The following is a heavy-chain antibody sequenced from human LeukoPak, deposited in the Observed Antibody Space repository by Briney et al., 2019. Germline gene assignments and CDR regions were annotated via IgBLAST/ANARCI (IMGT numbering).Heavy chain of an antibody. CDR2: INPNSGGT. Sequence: ASVKVSCKASGYTFTGYYMHWVRQAPGQGLEWMGRINPNSGGTNYAQKFQGRVTMTRDTSISTAYMELSRLRSDHTAVYYCARDRRAFSIVGAPWYWGQGTLVTVSS. V-gene: IGHV1-2*06. J-gene: IGHJ4*02. CDR3: ARDRRAFSIVGAPWY. CDR1: GYTFTGYY. D-gene: IGHD1-26*01.